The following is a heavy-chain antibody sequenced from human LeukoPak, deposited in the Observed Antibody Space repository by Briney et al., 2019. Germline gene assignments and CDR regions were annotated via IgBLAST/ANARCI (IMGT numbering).Heavy chain of an antibody. CDR3: AKRGYCTNGVCYLTDY. V-gene: IGHV3-23*01. CDR2: ISGNGENT. Sequence: AGGSLRLSCAASGFTFGGYGMSWVRQAPGEGLEWVSTISGNGENTYYADSVKGRFTISRDNSKNTLYLQMNSLRAEDTAVYYCAKRGYCTNGVCYLTDYWGQGTLVTVSS. J-gene: IGHJ4*02. CDR1: GFTFGGYG. D-gene: IGHD2-8*01.